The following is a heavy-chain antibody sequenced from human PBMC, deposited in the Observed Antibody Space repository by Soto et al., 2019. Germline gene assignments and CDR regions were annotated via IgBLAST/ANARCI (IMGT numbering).Heavy chain of an antibody. V-gene: IGHV3-11*01. CDR3: ARGDTYYYDSSGYLWVY. D-gene: IGHD3-22*01. CDR1: GFTFSDYY. Sequence: GGSLRLSCAASGFTFSDYYMSWIRQAPGKGLEWVSYISSSGSTIYYADSVKGRFTISRDNAKNALYLQMNSLRAEDTAVYYCARGDTYYYDSSGYLWVYWGQGTLVTVS. J-gene: IGHJ4*02. CDR2: ISSSGSTI.